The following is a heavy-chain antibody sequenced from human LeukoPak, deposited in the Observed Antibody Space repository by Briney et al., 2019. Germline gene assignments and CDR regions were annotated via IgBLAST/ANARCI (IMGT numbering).Heavy chain of an antibody. CDR2: TYYRSKWRD. Sequence: SQTLSLTCDISGDIVSSNSAVWNWIRQSPLRGLEWLGKTYYRSKWRDDSAVSVRGRVTITPDTSKNQFSLQLSSVTPEDTAVYYCARSGRYTFDYWGQGILVTVSS. V-gene: IGHV6-1*01. CDR1: GDIVSSNSAV. D-gene: IGHD1-26*01. CDR3: ARSGRYTFDY. J-gene: IGHJ4*02.